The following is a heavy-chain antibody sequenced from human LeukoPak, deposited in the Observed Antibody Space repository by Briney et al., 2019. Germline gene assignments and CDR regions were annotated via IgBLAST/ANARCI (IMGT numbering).Heavy chain of an antibody. J-gene: IGHJ3*02. CDR2: INPNSGGT. V-gene: IGHV1-2*02. CDR1: GYTFTGYY. CDR3: ASPTQTTVVTPDEAFDI. D-gene: IGHD4-23*01. Sequence: VASVKVSCKASGYTFTGYYMHWVRQAPGQGLEWMGWINPNSGGTNYAQKFQGRVTMTRDTSISTAYMELSRLRSDDTAVYYCASPTQTTVVTPDEAFDIWGQGTMVTISS.